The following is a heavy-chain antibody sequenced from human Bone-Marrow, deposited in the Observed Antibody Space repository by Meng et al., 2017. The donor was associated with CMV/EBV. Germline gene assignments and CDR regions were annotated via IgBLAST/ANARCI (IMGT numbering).Heavy chain of an antibody. V-gene: IGHV1-46*01. CDR3: AKCRRITIFGVVIKGNYFDY. CDR1: GYTFTSYY. CDR2: INPSGGST. D-gene: IGHD3-3*01. J-gene: IGHJ4*02. Sequence: ASVKVSCKASGYTFTSYYMHWVRQAPGQGLEWKGIINPSGGSTSYAQKFQGRVTMTRDTSTSTVYMELSSLRSEDTAVYYCAKCRRITIFGVVIKGNYFDYWGQGTLVTVSS.